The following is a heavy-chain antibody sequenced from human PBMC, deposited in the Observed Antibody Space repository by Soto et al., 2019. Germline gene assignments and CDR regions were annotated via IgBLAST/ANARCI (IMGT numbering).Heavy chain of an antibody. CDR2: IFSNDEK. Sequence: QVPLKESGPVLVKPTETLPLTCTVSGFSLSNARMGVSWIRQPPGKALEWLAHIFSNDEKSYSTSLQSTPTLSTDTSKSQVVLTMTNMDPVDTATYYCARILEEGVAYCGVDCLNWFDPWGQGTLVTVSS. V-gene: IGHV2-26*01. D-gene: IGHD2-21*02. CDR3: ARILEEGVAYCGVDCLNWFDP. CDR1: GFSLSNARMG. J-gene: IGHJ5*02.